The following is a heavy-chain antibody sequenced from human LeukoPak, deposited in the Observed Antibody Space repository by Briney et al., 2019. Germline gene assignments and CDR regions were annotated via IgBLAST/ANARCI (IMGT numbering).Heavy chain of an antibody. CDR1: GFTFDDYA. J-gene: IGHJ6*03. CDR3: AKDADGGATFFYYMDV. CDR2: ISWNSGNI. V-gene: IGHV3-9*01. D-gene: IGHD2/OR15-2a*01. Sequence: TGGSLRLSCAGSGFTFDDYAMHWVRQTPGKGLEWVSGISWNSGNIAYADFVGGRFTISRDNAKNSLSLQMNSLSDEDTAVYYCAKDADGGATFFYYMDVWGKGTTVTVSS.